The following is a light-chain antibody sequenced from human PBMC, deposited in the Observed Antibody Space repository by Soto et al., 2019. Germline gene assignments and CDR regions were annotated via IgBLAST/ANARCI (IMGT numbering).Light chain of an antibody. V-gene: IGKV1-5*03. Sequence: IRMTQSPSTHSASIGDRVTITCRASQSIGNWLAWYQQKPGRAPKFLMYEASSLESGVPSRFSGSGSGTEFTLTISGLQPDDFATYYCRQYKSYPWTFGQGTKVDIK. CDR3: RQYKSYPWT. CDR1: QSIGNW. J-gene: IGKJ1*01. CDR2: EAS.